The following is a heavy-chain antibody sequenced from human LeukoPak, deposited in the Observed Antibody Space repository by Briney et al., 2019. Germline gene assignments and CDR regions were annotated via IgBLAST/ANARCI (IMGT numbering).Heavy chain of an antibody. CDR1: GFTFSTYS. CDR2: MSSSSSYI. D-gene: IGHD3-10*01. Sequence: GGSLRLSCAASGFTFSTYSMNWVRQAPGKGLEWVSSMSSSSSYIYYADSVKGRFTISRDNAKNSLYLQMNSLRAEDAAVYYCARGAYYSGSGSYYFDDWGQGTLVTVSS. CDR3: ARGAYYSGSGSYYFDD. V-gene: IGHV3-21*01. J-gene: IGHJ4*02.